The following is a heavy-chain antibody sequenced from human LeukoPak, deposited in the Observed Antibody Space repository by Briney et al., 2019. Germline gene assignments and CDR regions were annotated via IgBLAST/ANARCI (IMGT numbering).Heavy chain of an antibody. V-gene: IGHV4-61*01. Sequence: SETLSLTCTVSVGSVRSGSYHWSWIRQPPGKGLECIGYIYYSGSTNYNPSLTSRVTISVETSKNQFSLTLSSVTAADTAVYYFARDGHRDNSSSWYSPYYYYYYGMDVWGQGTTVTVSS. D-gene: IGHD6-13*01. CDR2: IYYSGST. CDR1: VGSVRSGSYH. CDR3: ARDGHRDNSSSWYSPYYYYYYGMDV. J-gene: IGHJ6*02.